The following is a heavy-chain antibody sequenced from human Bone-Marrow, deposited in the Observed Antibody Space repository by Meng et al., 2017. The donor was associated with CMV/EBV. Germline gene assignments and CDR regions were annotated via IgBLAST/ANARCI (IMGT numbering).Heavy chain of an antibody. CDR3: ARGRIPWYSSSWLNWFDP. D-gene: IGHD6-13*01. CDR2: INHSGST. CDR1: GGSFSGYY. Sequence: SETLSLTCAVYGGSFSGYYWSWIRQPPGKGLEWIGEINHSGSTNYNPSLKSRVTISVDTSKNQFSLKLSSVTAADTAVYYCARGRIPWYSSSWLNWFDPWGQGNLVNVAS. J-gene: IGHJ5*02. V-gene: IGHV4-34*01.